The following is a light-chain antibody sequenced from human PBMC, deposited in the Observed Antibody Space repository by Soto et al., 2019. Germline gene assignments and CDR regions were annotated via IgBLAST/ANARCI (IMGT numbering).Light chain of an antibody. CDR2: WAS. CDR1: QSLLYSSNNKNY. V-gene: IGKV4-1*01. J-gene: IGKJ2*03. CDR3: QQYDYTPYR. Sequence: DIVMTQSPDSLPVSLGERATINCKSSQSLLYSSNNKNYLAWYQQKPGQPTKLLIFWASTRESGVPDRFSGSGSGTEFTLTISRLQAEDGAVYYCQQYDYTPYRVGQGTKLEIK.